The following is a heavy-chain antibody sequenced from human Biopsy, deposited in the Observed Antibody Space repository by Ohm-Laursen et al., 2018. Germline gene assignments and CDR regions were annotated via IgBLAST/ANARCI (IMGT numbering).Heavy chain of an antibody. CDR1: GGTFSNYA. J-gene: IGHJ4*02. CDR3: ATPFQYYDSWGGYPPFDH. D-gene: IGHD3-3*01. V-gene: IGHV1-69*10. CDR2: IIAVSGLV. Sequence: SVKVSCKPSGGTFSNYAISWARQAPGEGLEWMGGIIAVSGLVNYAPKFQGRVSITADKSTTTAYMELSNLKSEDTAVYYCATPFQYYDSWGGYPPFDHWGQGTLVTVSS.